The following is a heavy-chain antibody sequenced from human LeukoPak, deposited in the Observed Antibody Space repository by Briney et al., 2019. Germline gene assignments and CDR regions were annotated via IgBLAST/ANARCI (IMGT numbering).Heavy chain of an antibody. V-gene: IGHV1-24*01. Sequence: ASVKVSCKVSGYTLTELSMHWVRQAPGKGLEWMGGFDPEDGETICAQKFQGRVTMTEDTSTDTAYMELSSLRSEDTAVYYCATALQQLGPWWWFDPWGQGTLVTVSS. D-gene: IGHD6-13*01. CDR3: ATALQQLGPWWWFDP. J-gene: IGHJ5*02. CDR2: FDPEDGET. CDR1: GYTLTELS.